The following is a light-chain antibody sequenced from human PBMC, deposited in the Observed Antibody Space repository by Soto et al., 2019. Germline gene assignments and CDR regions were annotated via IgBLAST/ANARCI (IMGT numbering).Light chain of an antibody. CDR3: QQYNNWPFT. J-gene: IGKJ3*01. Sequence: EIVMTQSPATLSVSPGERATLSCRASQSVSSNLAWYQQNPGQAPRLLIYGASTRATGIPARFSGSGSGTEFTLTISSLQSGDFAVYYCQQYNNWPFTFGPGTKVDIK. CDR2: GAS. CDR1: QSVSSN. V-gene: IGKV3-15*01.